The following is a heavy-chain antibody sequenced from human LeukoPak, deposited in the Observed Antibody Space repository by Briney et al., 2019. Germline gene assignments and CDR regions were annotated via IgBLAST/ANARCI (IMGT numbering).Heavy chain of an antibody. J-gene: IGHJ3*01. Sequence: SETLSLTCAVYGGSFSGYYWSWIRQPPGKGLEWIGEINHSGSTNYNPSLKSRVTISLDTSTNQFSLRLNSVTAADTAVYYCARLDYADRSDAFDLWGQGTVVTVSS. CDR2: INHSGST. D-gene: IGHD4-17*01. CDR3: ARLDYADRSDAFDL. V-gene: IGHV4-34*01. CDR1: GGSFSGYY.